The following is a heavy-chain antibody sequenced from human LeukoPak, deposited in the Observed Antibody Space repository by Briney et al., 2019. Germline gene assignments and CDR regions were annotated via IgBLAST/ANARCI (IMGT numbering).Heavy chain of an antibody. CDR1: GFTFSSYA. J-gene: IGHJ6*02. Sequence: GGSLRLSRAASGFTFSSYAMSWVRQTPGKGLEWVSAISGSGGSTYYADSVKGRFTISRDNSKNTLFLQMNSLRVEDTAPYYCAKSVAIYFYYGLGVWGQGTTVTVSS. CDR3: AKSVAIYFYYGLGV. V-gene: IGHV3-23*01. CDR2: ISGSGGST. D-gene: IGHD3-3*01.